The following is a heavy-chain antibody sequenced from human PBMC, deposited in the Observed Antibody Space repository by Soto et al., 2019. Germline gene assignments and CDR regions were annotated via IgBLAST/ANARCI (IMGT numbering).Heavy chain of an antibody. CDR1: GGSFSGYY. V-gene: IGHV4-34*01. CDR2: INHSGST. J-gene: IGHJ6*02. CDR3: ARIESYYGMDV. D-gene: IGHD3-22*01. Sequence: SETLSLTCAVYGGSFSGYYWSWIRQPPGKGLEWIGEINHSGSTSYNPSLKSRVTISVDTSKNQFSLKLSSVTAADTAVYYCARIESYYGMDVWGQGTTVTVSS.